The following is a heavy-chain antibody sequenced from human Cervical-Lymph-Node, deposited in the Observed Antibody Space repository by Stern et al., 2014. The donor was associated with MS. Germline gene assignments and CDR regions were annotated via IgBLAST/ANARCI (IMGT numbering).Heavy chain of an antibody. Sequence: QLQLQESGPGLAKPSQTLSLTCTVSGGSISTTGYYWTWIRQHPGKGLEWIGYIHYRGSTYYNPSLKSRGTISVDTSKNQFSLNLTSVTAADTALYYCARSDRLWGSFDYWGQGSLVTVSS. J-gene: IGHJ4*02. V-gene: IGHV4-31*03. D-gene: IGHD3-16*01. CDR3: ARSDRLWGSFDY. CDR2: IHYRGST. CDR1: GGSISTTGYY.